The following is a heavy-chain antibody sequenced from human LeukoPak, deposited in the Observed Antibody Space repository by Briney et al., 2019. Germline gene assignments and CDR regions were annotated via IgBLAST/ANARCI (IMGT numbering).Heavy chain of an antibody. CDR1: GFTFSSYW. J-gene: IGHJ3*02. D-gene: IGHD1-26*01. CDR3: ARDYGVGATSYAFDI. V-gene: IGHV3-33*08. Sequence: GGSLRLSCAASGFTFSSYWMSWVRQAPGKGLEWVAVIWYDGSNKYYADSVKGRFTISRDNSKNTLYLQMNSLRAEDTAVYYCARDYGVGATSYAFDIWGQGTMVTVSS. CDR2: IWYDGSNK.